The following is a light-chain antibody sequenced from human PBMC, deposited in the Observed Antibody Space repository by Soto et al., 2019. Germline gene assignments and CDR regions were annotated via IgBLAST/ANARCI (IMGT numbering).Light chain of an antibody. Sequence: EIVMTQSPATLSVSPGERATLSCRASQSVRSNLAWYQQKPGQSPRLLTRATGIPARFSGSGSGTQFTLSISSLQSEDFAVYYCQQYNNWPPAWTFGQGTKVDIE. V-gene: IGKV3-15*01. CDR3: QQYNNWPPAWT. CDR1: QSVRSN. J-gene: IGKJ1*01.